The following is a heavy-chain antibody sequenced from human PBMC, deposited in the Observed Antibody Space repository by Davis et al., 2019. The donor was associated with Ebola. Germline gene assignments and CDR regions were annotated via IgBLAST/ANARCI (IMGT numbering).Heavy chain of an antibody. CDR3: AKGRSSGSYYNVGSYYYYGMDV. D-gene: IGHD3-10*01. CDR2: ISGSAGYT. Sequence: GESLKISCAASGFTFSSYAMSWVRQAPGKGLEWVSAISGSAGYTYYADSVKGRLTISRDNSKNTLYLQMNSLRAEDTAVYYCAKGRSSGSYYNVGSYYYYGMDVWGQGTTVTVSS. J-gene: IGHJ6*02. V-gene: IGHV3-23*01. CDR1: GFTFSSYA.